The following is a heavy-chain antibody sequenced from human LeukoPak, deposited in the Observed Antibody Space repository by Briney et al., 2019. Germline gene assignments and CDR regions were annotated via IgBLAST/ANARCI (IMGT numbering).Heavy chain of an antibody. CDR2: IYYSGST. J-gene: IGHJ4*02. V-gene: IGHV4-59*12. CDR1: GGSISSYY. D-gene: IGHD5-24*01. Sequence: SETLSLTCTVSGGSISSYYWSWIRQPPGKGLEWIGYIYYSGSTNYNPSLKSRVTISVDTSRNQFSLRLNSVTAADTAVYFCARVGYSYEVNLWGQGTLVTVSS. CDR3: ARVGYSYEVNL.